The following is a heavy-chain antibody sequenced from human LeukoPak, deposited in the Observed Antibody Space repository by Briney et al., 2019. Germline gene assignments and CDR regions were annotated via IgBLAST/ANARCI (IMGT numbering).Heavy chain of an antibody. CDR3: AREERLIAATGRGAFDY. J-gene: IGHJ4*02. CDR2: ISAYNGNT. V-gene: IGHV1-18*01. D-gene: IGHD6-13*01. Sequence: GASVKVSCKASGYTFTSYGISWVRQAPGQGLEWMGWISAYNGNTNYAQKLQGRVTMTTDTSTSTAYMELRSLRSDDTAVYYCAREERLIAATGRGAFDYWGQGTLVTVSS. CDR1: GYTFTSYG.